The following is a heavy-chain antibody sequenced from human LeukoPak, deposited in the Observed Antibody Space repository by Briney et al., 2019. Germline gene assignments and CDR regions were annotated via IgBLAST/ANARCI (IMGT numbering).Heavy chain of an antibody. Sequence: RASVKVSCKASGGTFSSYAISWVRQAPGQGLEWMGRIIPILGIANYAQKFQGRVTMTTDTSTSTAYMELRSLRSDDTAVYYCARKSGYDGGGYWGQGTLVTVSS. CDR1: GGTFSSYA. V-gene: IGHV1-69*04. CDR3: ARKSGYDGGGY. CDR2: IIPILGIA. J-gene: IGHJ4*02. D-gene: IGHD5-12*01.